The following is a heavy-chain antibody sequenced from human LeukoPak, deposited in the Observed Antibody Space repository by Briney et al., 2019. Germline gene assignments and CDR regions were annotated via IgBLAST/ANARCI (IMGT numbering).Heavy chain of an antibody. J-gene: IGHJ4*02. CDR2: ILNNDIGGNA. Sequence: GGSLRLSCTASGFTFSSSTMSWVRQAPGKRPEWVSGILNNDIGGNAYYADAVKGRFTISRDDSKSTLYLGMNSLRAEDTAMYYCVKEIKYVGATYLHSWGQGTLVTVS. CDR1: GFTFSSST. CDR3: VKEIKYVGATYLHS. D-gene: IGHD1-26*01. V-gene: IGHV3-23*01.